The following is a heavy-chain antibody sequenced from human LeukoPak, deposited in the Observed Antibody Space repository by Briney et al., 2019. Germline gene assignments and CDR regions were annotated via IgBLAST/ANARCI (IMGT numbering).Heavy chain of an antibody. CDR3: AGGDCGGDCYSSFDY. D-gene: IGHD2-21*02. CDR2: ISYDGSNK. J-gene: IGHJ4*02. Sequence: SGGSLRLSCAASGFTFSSYGMHWVRQAPGKGLEWVALISYDGSNKYYADSVKGRFSISRDNSKNTLYLQMNSLRAEDTAVYYCAGGDCGGDCYSSFDYWGQGTLVTVSS. V-gene: IGHV3-30*03. CDR1: GFTFSSYG.